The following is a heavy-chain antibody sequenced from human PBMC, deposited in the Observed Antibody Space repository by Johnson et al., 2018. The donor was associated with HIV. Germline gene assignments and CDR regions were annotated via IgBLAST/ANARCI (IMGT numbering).Heavy chain of an antibody. V-gene: IGHV3-30*03. J-gene: IGHJ3*02. CDR2: ISYDGSNK. Sequence: QVQLVESGGGVVQPGRSLRLSCAASGFTFSNYGTHWVRQAPGKGLEWVAVISYDGSNKYYADSVKGRFTVSRDNSKNTLYLQMNSLRAEETAVYYCAREGGGTVVQGDEGAFDIWGQGTMVTVSS. D-gene: IGHD3-10*01. CDR1: GFTFSNYG. CDR3: AREGGGTVVQGDEGAFDI.